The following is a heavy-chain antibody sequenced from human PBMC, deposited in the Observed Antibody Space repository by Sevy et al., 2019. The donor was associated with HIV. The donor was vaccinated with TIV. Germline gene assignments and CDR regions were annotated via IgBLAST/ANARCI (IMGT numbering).Heavy chain of an antibody. CDR2: LIPIFGTA. V-gene: IGHV1-69*13. J-gene: IGHJ6*02. CDR1: GGTFSSYA. CDR3: ARVIVVVPAAMEPYYYGMDV. Sequence: ASVKVSCKASGGTFSSYAISWVRQAPGQGLEWMGGLIPIFGTANYAQKFQGRVTITADESTSTAYMELSSLRSEDTAVYYCARVIVVVPAAMEPYYYGMDVWVQGTTVTVSS. D-gene: IGHD2-2*01.